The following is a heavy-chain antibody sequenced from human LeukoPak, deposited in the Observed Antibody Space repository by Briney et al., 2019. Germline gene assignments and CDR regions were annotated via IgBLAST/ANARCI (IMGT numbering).Heavy chain of an antibody. Sequence: PGGSLRLSCAVSGFIFSDYGFHWVRLAPGKGLEWVAVTRFDGSIKQYADSVKGRFTISRDDSKNTLYLQMNFLKSEDTAVYYCARWGGTRQYYFDYWGQGTLVTVSS. J-gene: IGHJ4*02. D-gene: IGHD1-1*01. CDR2: TRFDGSIK. CDR1: GFIFSDYG. CDR3: ARWGGTRQYYFDY. V-gene: IGHV3-33*01.